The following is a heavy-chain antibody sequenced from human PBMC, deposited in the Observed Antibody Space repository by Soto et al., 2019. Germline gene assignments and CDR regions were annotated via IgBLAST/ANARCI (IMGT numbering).Heavy chain of an antibody. D-gene: IGHD3-10*01. CDR2: INDTGNI. V-gene: IGHV4-34*01. Sequence: QVQLQQWGAGLLKPSETLSLTCAVYGGSFSGYQWTWIRQTPGKGLEWIGEINDTGNINYNPSLKSRVTICIDTPKKQISLTLSSVTAADTAVYYCARGLIVWFGELSRRGGYYYYMDVWGKGTTVTVSS. CDR3: ARGLIVWFGELSRRGGYYYYMDV. J-gene: IGHJ6*03. CDR1: GGSFSGYQ.